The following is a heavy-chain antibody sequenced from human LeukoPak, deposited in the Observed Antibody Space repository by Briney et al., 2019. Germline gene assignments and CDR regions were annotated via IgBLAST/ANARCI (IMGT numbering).Heavy chain of an antibody. CDR1: GYSISSGYY. J-gene: IGHJ4*02. Sequence: PSETLSLTCAVSGYSISSGYYWGWIRQSPGKGLEWIGSISYSGSTNYNPSLKSRVTISMDTSKNRFSLKVSSVIAADTAMYYCARGGSRSYTSSTLDYWGQGTLVTVSS. CDR2: ISYSGST. CDR3: ARGGSRSYTSSTLDY. D-gene: IGHD6-6*01. V-gene: IGHV4-61*01.